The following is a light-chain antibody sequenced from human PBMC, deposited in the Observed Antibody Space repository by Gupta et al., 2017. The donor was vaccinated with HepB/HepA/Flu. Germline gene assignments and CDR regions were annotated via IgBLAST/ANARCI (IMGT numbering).Light chain of an antibody. CDR1: QNIDSNY. V-gene: IGKV3-20*01. CDR2: VAS. CDR3: HRYGTSPLT. J-gene: IGKJ1*01. Sequence: ENVLTQSPGTLSLSPGERATLSCRASQNIDSNYVAWYQQKPGQAPRLLIYVASTRATGIPDRFSGSGSGTDFTLTISRLEPEDFAVYYCHRYGTSPLTFGQGTKVEI.